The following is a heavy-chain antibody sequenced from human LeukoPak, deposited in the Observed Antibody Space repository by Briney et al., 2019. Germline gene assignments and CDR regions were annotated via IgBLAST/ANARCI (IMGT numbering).Heavy chain of an antibody. Sequence: GGSLRLSCAASGFTFSDYYMSWIRQAPGKGLEWVSSISSSGSTIYYADSVKGRFTISRDNAKNSLYLQMNSLRAEDTAVYYCARVDHQPLFYYFDYWGQGTLVTVSS. V-gene: IGHV3-11*04. CDR3: ARVDHQPLFYYFDY. CDR1: GFTFSDYY. CDR2: ISSSGSTI. D-gene: IGHD2-2*01. J-gene: IGHJ4*02.